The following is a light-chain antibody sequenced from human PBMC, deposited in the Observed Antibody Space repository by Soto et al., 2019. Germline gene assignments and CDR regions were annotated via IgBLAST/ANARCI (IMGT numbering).Light chain of an antibody. V-gene: IGLV2-8*01. CDR1: SSDVGNYNY. CDR2: EVS. CDR3: TSYTTRRLYV. J-gene: IGLJ1*01. Sequence: QSVLTQPPSASGSPGQSVTISCTGTSSDVGNYNYVSWNQQHPGKAPKLMIYEVSKRPSGVPDRFSGSKSGNTAPLTVSGLQAEDEGDYYCTSYTTRRLYVFGSGTKVTVL.